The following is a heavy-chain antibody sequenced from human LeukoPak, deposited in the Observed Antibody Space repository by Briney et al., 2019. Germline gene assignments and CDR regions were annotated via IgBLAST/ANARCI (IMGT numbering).Heavy chain of an antibody. V-gene: IGHV3-30*02. D-gene: IGHD2-15*01. J-gene: IGHJ4*02. Sequence: PGGSLRLSCAASGFTFSSYGMHWVRQAPGKGLEWVAFVRHDGGNTYHADSVKGRFTISRDNSKNTLYLQMNSLRVEDTAVYYCAKSCSGGPCFPDHWGQGSLVTVSS. CDR3: AKSCSGGPCFPDH. CDR2: VRHDGGNT. CDR1: GFTFSSYG.